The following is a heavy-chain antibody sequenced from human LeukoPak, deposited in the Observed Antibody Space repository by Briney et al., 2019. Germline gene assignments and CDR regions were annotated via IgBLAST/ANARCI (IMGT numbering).Heavy chain of an antibody. Sequence: ASVKVSCKASGYSFTSYAMNWVRQAPGQGLEWMGWINTNTGNPTYAQGFTGRFVFSLDTSVSTAYLQISSLKAEDTAVYYCASHRIDGYNPDEVPFDYWGQGTLVTVSS. CDR2: INTNTGNP. CDR1: GYSFTSYA. V-gene: IGHV7-4-1*02. D-gene: IGHD5-24*01. CDR3: ASHRIDGYNPDEVPFDY. J-gene: IGHJ4*02.